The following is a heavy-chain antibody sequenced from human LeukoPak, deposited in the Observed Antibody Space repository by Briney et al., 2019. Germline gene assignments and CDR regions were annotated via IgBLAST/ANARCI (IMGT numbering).Heavy chain of an antibody. CDR1: GHTLTELS. D-gene: IGHD3-10*01. J-gene: IGHJ1*01. V-gene: IGHV1-24*01. CDR2: FDTQEGET. CDR3: ATPPVWFGEFMSGNSILGYFQD. Sequence: APVKVSCKISGHTLTELSIHWVRQAPGKGLEWMGGFDTQEGETIFAQNFQGRVTMTEDTSSDTAYMELSSLTSEDTAVYYCATPPVWFGEFMSGNSILGYFQDWGQGTLVTVSS.